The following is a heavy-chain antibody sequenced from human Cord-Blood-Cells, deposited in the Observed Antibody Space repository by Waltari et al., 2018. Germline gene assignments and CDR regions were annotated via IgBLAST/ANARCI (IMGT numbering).Heavy chain of an antibody. CDR3: ARDRNSGSGSYYC. CDR1: GFTFSSYG. Sequence: QVQLLESGGGVVQPGRSLRLSCAASGFTFSSYGMPWVRQAPGKGLEWVAVIWYDGSNKYYADSVKGRFTITIDNSKNTLYLQMNSLRAEDTAVYYCARDRNSGSGSYYCWGQGTLVTVSS. CDR2: IWYDGSNK. V-gene: IGHV3-33*01. D-gene: IGHD1-26*01. J-gene: IGHJ4*02.